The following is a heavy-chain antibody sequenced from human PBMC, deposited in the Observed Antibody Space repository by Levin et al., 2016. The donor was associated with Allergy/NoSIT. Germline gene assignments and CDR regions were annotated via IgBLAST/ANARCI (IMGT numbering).Heavy chain of an antibody. Sequence: WIRQPPGKGLEWIGYIYYSGSTYYNPSLKSRVTISVDTSKNQFSLKLSSVTAADTAVYYCARATGYGSGSYLYNWFDPWGQGTLVTVSS. V-gene: IGHV4-30-4*01. CDR2: IYYSGST. J-gene: IGHJ5*02. D-gene: IGHD3-10*01. CDR3: ARATGYGSGSYLYNWFDP.